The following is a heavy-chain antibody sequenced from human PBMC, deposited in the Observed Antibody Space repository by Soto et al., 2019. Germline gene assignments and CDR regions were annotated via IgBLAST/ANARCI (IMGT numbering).Heavy chain of an antibody. V-gene: IGHV3-7*04. CDR3: ARDTYYDILTRYYYYYGMDV. CDR1: GFTFSSYW. J-gene: IGHJ6*02. D-gene: IGHD3-9*01. Sequence: PGGSLRLSCAASGFTFSSYWMSWVRQAPGKGLEWVANIKQDGSEKYYVDSVKGRFTISRDNAKNSLYLQMNSLRAEDTAVYYCARDTYYDILTRYYYYYGMDVWGQGTTVTVSS. CDR2: IKQDGSEK.